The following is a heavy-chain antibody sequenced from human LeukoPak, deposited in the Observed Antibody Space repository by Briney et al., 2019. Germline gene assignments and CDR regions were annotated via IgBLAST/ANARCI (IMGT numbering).Heavy chain of an antibody. V-gene: IGHV5-51*01. CDR1: GYSFTTYW. Sequence: GESLKISCKGSGYSFTTYWIGWVRQMPGKGLEWMGIIYLGDSDTRYNPSFQGQVTISADKSFSTAYLQWSSLKASDTAMYYCARRGIAVAGTPAEYFQHWGQGTLVIVSS. D-gene: IGHD6-19*01. CDR3: ARRGIAVAGTPAEYFQH. J-gene: IGHJ1*01. CDR2: IYLGDSDT.